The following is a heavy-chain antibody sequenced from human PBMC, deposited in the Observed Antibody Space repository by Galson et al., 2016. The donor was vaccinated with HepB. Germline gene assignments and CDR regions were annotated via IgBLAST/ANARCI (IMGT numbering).Heavy chain of an antibody. CDR2: ISSSGGST. J-gene: IGHJ4*02. D-gene: IGHD5-24*01. CDR3: AKVGDGYNAYYFDY. CDR1: GFTFSSYA. Sequence: SLRLSCAASGFTFSSYAMSWVRQAPGKGLEWVSTISSSGGSTYFADPVKGRFTISRDNSKNTLYLQMNSLRAEDTALYYCAKVGDGYNAYYFDYWGPGTLVTVSS. V-gene: IGHV3-23*01.